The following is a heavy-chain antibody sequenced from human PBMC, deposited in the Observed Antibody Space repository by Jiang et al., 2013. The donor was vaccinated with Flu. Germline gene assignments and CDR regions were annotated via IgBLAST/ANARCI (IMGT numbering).Heavy chain of an antibody. CDR3: AHYPVLMFYAIGFDY. V-gene: IGHV2-5*01. J-gene: IGHJ4*02. CDR2: IYWSDDK. CDR1: GFSLSTNGAA. D-gene: IGHD2-8*01. Sequence: KPTQTLTLTCSFSGFSLSTNGAAVGWIRQPPGKALEWLALIYWSDDKRYNASLKNRLTITKDTSKNQAVLIMTNMDPVDTATYYCAHYPVLMFYAIGFDYWGQG.